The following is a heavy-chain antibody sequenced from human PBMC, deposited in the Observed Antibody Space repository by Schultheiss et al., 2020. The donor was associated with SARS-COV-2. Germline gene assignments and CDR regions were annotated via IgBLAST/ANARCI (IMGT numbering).Heavy chain of an antibody. CDR1: GFTFSSYW. Sequence: GGSLRLSCAASGFTFSSYWMSWVRQAPGKGLEWVANIKQDGSEKYYVDSVKGRFTISRDNAKNSLYLQMNSLRAGDTAVYYCARAGSGYYYEGEYYYYGMDVWGQGTTVTVSS. CDR2: IKQDGSEK. V-gene: IGHV3-7*01. J-gene: IGHJ6*02. CDR3: ARAGSGYYYEGEYYYYGMDV. D-gene: IGHD3-22*01.